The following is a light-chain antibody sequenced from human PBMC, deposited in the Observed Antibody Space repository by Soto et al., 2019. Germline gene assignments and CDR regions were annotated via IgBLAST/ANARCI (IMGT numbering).Light chain of an antibody. V-gene: IGLV2-8*01. CDR1: SSDVGGYNH. CDR2: DVS. J-gene: IGLJ1*01. CDR3: ASYAGSNNSV. Sequence: ALTQPPSASGSPGQSVTISCTGTSSDVGGYNHVSWYQQNPGKAPKLMIYDVSKRPSGVPDRFSGSKSGNTASLTISGLQAEDEADYYCASYAGSNNSVFGSGTKVTVL.